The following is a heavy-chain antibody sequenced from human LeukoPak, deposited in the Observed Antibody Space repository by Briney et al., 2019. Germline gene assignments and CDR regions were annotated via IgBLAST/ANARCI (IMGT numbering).Heavy chain of an antibody. CDR2: INPNSGGT. V-gene: IGHV1-2*02. CDR3: PSDYYPYCTKGVCYGKILFDP. J-gene: IGHJ5*02. CDR1: GYTFTGYY. D-gene: IGHD2-8*01. Sequence: ASVKVSCKASGYTFTGYYMHWVRQAPGQGLEWMGWINPNSGGTNYAQKFQGRVTMTRDTSISTAYMELSRLRSDDTAVYYCPSDYYPYCTKGVCYGKILFDPWRQGTLVSVSS.